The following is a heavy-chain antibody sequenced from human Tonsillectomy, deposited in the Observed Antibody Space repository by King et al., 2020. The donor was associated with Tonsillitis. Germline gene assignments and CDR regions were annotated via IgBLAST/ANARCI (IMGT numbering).Heavy chain of an antibody. J-gene: IGHJ4*02. D-gene: IGHD1-26*01. V-gene: IGHV1-8*01. Sequence: VQLVESGAEVKKPGASGKVSCKALGYTFPSYVLNGVRRATDQGFDGRGWLNLNSSNTAYAQKFQGRVTMTRNTSITTAYMELSSLRSEDTAVYYCASGPWDDYWGQGTLVTVSS. CDR1: GYTFPSYV. CDR2: LNLNSSNT. CDR3: ASGPWDDY.